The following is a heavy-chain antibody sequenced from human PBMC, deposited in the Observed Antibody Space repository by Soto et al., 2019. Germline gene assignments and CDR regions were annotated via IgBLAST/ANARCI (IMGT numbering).Heavy chain of an antibody. CDR3: ARVIQTPPPYSSSWYAGDY. Sequence: GGSLRLSCAASGFTFSSYAMHWVRQAPGKGLEWVGVISYDGSNKYYADSVKGRFTISRDNSKNTLYLQMNSLRAEDTAVYYCARVIQTPPPYSSSWYAGDYWGQGTLVTVSS. V-gene: IGHV3-30-3*01. D-gene: IGHD6-13*01. CDR1: GFTFSSYA. J-gene: IGHJ4*02. CDR2: ISYDGSNK.